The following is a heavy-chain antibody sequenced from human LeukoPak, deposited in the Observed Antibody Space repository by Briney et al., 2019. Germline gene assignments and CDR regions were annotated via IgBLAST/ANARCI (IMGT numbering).Heavy chain of an antibody. Sequence: GRSLRLSCAASGFTFSSYGMHWVRQAPGKGLEWVAVISYDGSNQYFADSVKGRFTISRDNSKNTLYLQMNSLRAEDTAVYYCAKGALWGFYDSSGYYNFDYWGQGTLVTVSS. V-gene: IGHV3-30*18. CDR3: AKGALWGFYDSSGYYNFDY. J-gene: IGHJ4*02. CDR1: GFTFSSYG. D-gene: IGHD3-22*01. CDR2: ISYDGSNQ.